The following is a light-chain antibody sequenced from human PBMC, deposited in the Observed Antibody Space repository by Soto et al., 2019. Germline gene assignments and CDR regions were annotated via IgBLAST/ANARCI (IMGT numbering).Light chain of an antibody. CDR2: EVN. Sequence: QSVLXQPASVSGSPGQSVTISCTGTSSDVGSYNLVSWYQQHPGKAPQLMIYEVNERPAGVSNRFSGSKSGNTASLTISGLQAEDEADYYCCSFARSRILFGTGTKVTVL. V-gene: IGLV2-23*02. CDR3: CSFARSRIL. CDR1: SSDVGSYNL. J-gene: IGLJ1*01.